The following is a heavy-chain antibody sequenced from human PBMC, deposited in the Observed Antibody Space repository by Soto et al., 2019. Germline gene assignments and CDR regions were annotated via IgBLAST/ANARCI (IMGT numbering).Heavy chain of an antibody. CDR3: AKDSSYTVMDKFDY. J-gene: IGHJ4*02. CDR1: GFTFSSYG. D-gene: IGHD5-18*01. V-gene: IGHV3-33*03. CDR2: IWYDGSNK. Sequence: GGSLRLSCAASGFTFSSYGMHWVRQAPGKGLEWVAVIWYDGSNKYYADSVKGRFTISRDNAKNSLYLQMNSLRAEDTALYYCAKDSSYTVMDKFDYWGQGTLVTVSS.